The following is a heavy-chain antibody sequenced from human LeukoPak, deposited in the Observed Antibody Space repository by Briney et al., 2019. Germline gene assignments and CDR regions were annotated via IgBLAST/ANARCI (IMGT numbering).Heavy chain of an antibody. J-gene: IGHJ4*02. CDR2: ISSSSSTI. CDR1: GFTFSSYS. Sequence: GGSLRLSCAASGFTFSSYSMNWVRQAPGKGLEWVSYISSSSSTIYYADSVKGRFTISRDNAKNTLYLQMDSLRAEDTAVYYCTTGIGNYYYYWGQGTLVTVAS. V-gene: IGHV3-48*04. D-gene: IGHD1-14*01. CDR3: TTGIGNYYYY.